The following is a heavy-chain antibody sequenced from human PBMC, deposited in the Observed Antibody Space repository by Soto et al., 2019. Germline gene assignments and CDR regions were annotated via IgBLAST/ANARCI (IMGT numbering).Heavy chain of an antibody. D-gene: IGHD3-9*01. CDR1: GGSISSYY. Sequence: SETLSLTCTVSGGSISSYYWGWIRQPPGKGLEWIGYIYYSGSTNYNPSLKSRVTISVDTSKNQFSLKLSSVTAADTAVYYCARDPGRVYYDILTGYYTEYNYYGMDVWGQGTTVTVSS. CDR3: ARDPGRVYYDILTGYYTEYNYYGMDV. V-gene: IGHV4-59*01. J-gene: IGHJ6*02. CDR2: IYYSGST.